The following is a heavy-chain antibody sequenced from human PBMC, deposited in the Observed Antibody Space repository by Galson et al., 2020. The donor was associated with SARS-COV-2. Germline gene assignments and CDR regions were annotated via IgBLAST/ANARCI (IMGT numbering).Heavy chain of an antibody. CDR2: MNPNSGNT. D-gene: IGHD3-10*01. CDR3: ARVYPYGSGSYYWFERTDP. CDR1: GYTFTSYD. J-gene: IGHJ5*02. Sequence: VKVSCKASGYTFTSYDINWVRQATGQGLEWMGWMNPNSGNTGYAQKFKGRVTMTRNTSISTAYMELSSLRSEDTAVYYCARVYPYGSGSYYWFERTDPWGQGTLVTVSS. V-gene: IGHV1-8*01.